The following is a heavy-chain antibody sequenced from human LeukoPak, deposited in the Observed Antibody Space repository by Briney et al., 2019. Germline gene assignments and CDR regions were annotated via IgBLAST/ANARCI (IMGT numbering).Heavy chain of an antibody. CDR2: IFHSGST. J-gene: IGHJ3*01. V-gene: IGHV4-4*02. CDR1: GGSISTNNW. Sequence: SETPSLTCAVSGGSISTNNWWSWVRQPPGKGLEWIGEIFHSGSTNYNPSLKSRVTISVDKSNNQFSLNLTSVTAADTAVYYCARDQNPSGSGSPLADAFDVWGQGAKVTVSS. CDR3: ARDQNPSGSGSPLADAFDV. D-gene: IGHD6-19*01.